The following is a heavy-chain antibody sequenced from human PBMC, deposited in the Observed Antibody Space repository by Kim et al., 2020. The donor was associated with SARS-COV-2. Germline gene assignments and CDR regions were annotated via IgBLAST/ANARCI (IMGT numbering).Heavy chain of an antibody. CDR3: AREVYYRYFDWLDL. Sequence: ADSVKGRFTISRDNSKNTLYLQMNSLRAEDTAVYYCAREVYYRYFDWLDLWGRGTLVTVSS. D-gene: IGHD3-9*01. V-gene: IGHV3-53*01. J-gene: IGHJ2*01.